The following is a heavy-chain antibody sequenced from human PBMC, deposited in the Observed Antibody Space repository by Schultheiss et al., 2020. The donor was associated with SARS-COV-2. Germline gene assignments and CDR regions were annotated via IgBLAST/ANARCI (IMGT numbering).Heavy chain of an antibody. CDR1: GFTFSNAW. J-gene: IGHJ4*02. V-gene: IGHV3-15*07. CDR3: AKWGRGYIVESASDY. CDR2: IKSKTDGGTT. Sequence: GGSLRLSCAASGFTFSNAWMNWVRQAPGKGLEWVGRIKSKTDGGTTDYAAPVKGRFTISRDDSKNTLYLQMNSLRAEDTAVYYCAKWGRGYIVESASDYWGQGTLVTVSS. D-gene: IGHD2-15*01.